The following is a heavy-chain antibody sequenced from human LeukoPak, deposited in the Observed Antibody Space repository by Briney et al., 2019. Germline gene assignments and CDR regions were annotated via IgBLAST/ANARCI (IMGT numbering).Heavy chain of an antibody. CDR1: GGSISSSSYY. CDR2: IYYSGST. D-gene: IGHD2-2*01. J-gene: IGHJ5*02. Sequence: SETLSLTCTVSGGSISSSSYYWGWIRQPPGKGLEWIGSIYYSGSTYYNPSLKSRVTISVDTSKNQFSLKLSSVTAADPAVYYCARRVVPAASEIDPWGQGTLVTVSS. CDR3: ARRVVPAASEIDP. V-gene: IGHV4-39*01.